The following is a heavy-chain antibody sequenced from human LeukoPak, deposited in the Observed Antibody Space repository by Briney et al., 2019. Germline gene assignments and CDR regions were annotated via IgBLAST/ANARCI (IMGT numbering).Heavy chain of an antibody. Sequence: SETLSLTCAVYGGSSSGYYWSGIRQPPGKGLYWIGEISHSGSTNYNPSLKSRVTISVDTSKNQFSLKLSSVTAADTAVYYCAAQYSGYVRLDYWGQGTLVTVSS. CDR1: GGSSSGYY. CDR3: AAQYSGYVRLDY. J-gene: IGHJ4*02. D-gene: IGHD5-12*01. V-gene: IGHV4-34*01. CDR2: ISHSGST.